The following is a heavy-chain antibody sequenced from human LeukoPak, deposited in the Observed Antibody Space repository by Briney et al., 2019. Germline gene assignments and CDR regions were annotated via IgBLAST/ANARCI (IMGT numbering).Heavy chain of an antibody. CDR1: GFTLRTYG. CDR3: AKGNSSGWADYFDF. D-gene: IGHD6-19*01. J-gene: IGHJ4*02. Sequence: GGSLRLSCPASGFTLRTYGMYWVRQAPGKGLEWVAVISYDGSVENYADSVKGRFTISRDDSKNTLYLQMNSLRAEDTAVYYCAKGNSSGWADYFDFWGQGTLVTVSS. V-gene: IGHV3-30*18. CDR2: ISYDGSVE.